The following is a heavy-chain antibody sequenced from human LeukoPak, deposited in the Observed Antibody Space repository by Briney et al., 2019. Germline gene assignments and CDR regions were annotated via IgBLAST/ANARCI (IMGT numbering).Heavy chain of an antibody. CDR1: GFTVSAYG. V-gene: IGHV3-30*02. CDR2: IWFDGSNK. J-gene: IGHJ4*02. CDR3: AKECGAGCTDDY. D-gene: IGHD2-21*02. Sequence: PGGSLRLSCAASGFTVSAYGMHWVRRAPGKGLEWVAFIWFDGSNKYYADSVKGRFTISRDNSKNTLYRQMNSLRLEDTAVFYCAKECGAGCTDDYWGQGTLVTVSS.